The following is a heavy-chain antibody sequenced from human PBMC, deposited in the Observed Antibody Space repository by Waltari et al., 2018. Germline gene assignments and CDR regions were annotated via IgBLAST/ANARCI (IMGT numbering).Heavy chain of an antibody. J-gene: IGHJ4*02. Sequence: QVHLQQWGAGLLKPSETLSLTCGVYSGSLTGYHWNWIRQAPGKGLEWIGDINHSGNTDYYPSLERRVTISADTSTNQFSLQLTSVTAADTAVYFCARGSWQGTLHAYFDLWGQGSLVTVSS. V-gene: IGHV4-34*01. CDR1: SGSLTGYH. CDR3: ARGSWQGTLHAYFDL. D-gene: IGHD6-13*01. CDR2: INHSGNT.